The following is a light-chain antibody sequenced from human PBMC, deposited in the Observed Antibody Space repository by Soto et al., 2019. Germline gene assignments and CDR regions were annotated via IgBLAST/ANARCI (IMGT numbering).Light chain of an antibody. J-gene: IGLJ1*01. CDR2: GNS. CDR1: SSNIGAGYD. CDR3: AAWDDRLSGPV. V-gene: IGLV1-40*01. Sequence: QSVLTQPPSVSGAPGQRVTISCTGSSSNIGAGYDVHWYQQLPGTAPKLLIYGNSNRPSGVPDRFSGSKSGTSASLAITGLQAEDEADYYCAAWDDRLSGPVFGTGTKLTVL.